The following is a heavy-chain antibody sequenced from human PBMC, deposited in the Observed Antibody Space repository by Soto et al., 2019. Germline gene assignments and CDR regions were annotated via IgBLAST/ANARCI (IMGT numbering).Heavy chain of an antibody. J-gene: IGHJ4*02. CDR2: ISSSSSYI. CDR3: AVKLRRLRGSN. Sequence: PGGSLRLSCAAPGFTFSSYSMNWVRQAPGKGLERVSSISSSSSYIYYADSVKGRFTISRDNAKNPLYLQMNSLRAEDTAVYYCAVKLRRLRGSNRGQGTLVTVSS. D-gene: IGHD4-17*01. CDR1: GFTFSSYS. V-gene: IGHV3-21*01.